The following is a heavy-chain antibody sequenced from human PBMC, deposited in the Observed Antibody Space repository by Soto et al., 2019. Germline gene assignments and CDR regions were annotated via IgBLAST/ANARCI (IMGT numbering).Heavy chain of an antibody. CDR2: ICTSGST. CDR3: ATVRPRQRGNYYDSSGSMGLGYYYYGMDV. J-gene: IGHJ6*02. CDR1: GAAIDTYY. V-gene: IGHV4-4*07. Sequence: PSATLSLTCIVSGAAIDTYYWTWIRQPAGKGLEWIGRICTSGSTNYNPSLQSRVTSSVDTSKNQFSLKLSSVTAADTAVYYCATVRPRQRGNYYDSSGSMGLGYYYYGMDVRGQGTTVT. D-gene: IGHD3-22*01.